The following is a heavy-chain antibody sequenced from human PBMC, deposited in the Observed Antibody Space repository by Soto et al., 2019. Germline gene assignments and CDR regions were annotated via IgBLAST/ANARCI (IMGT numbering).Heavy chain of an antibody. CDR3: ARVWGGSPYSADMEV. V-gene: IGHV2-26*01. J-gene: IGHJ6*02. CDR1: GFSLTNNKMG. Sequence: QVTFKESDPVLVKPTETLTLTCIVSGFSLTNNKMGVSWIRQPPGKALEWLANIFSDDEKSYSTYLNSRITIYKDNSKSQVVLNVTNMGPVETTTFYCARVWGGSPYSADMEVWGRGTTVTVSS. D-gene: IGHD2-15*01. CDR2: IFSDDEK.